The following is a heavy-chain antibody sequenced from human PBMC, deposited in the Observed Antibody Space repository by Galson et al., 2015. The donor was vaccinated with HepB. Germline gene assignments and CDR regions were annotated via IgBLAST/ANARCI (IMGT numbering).Heavy chain of an antibody. CDR2: IKQDGSEK. D-gene: IGHD6-13*01. CDR1: GFTSSSYW. Sequence: SLRLSCAASGFTSSSYWMSWVRQAPGKGLEWVANIKQDGSEKYYVDSVKGRFTISRDNAKNSLYLQMNSLRAEDTAVYYCARDKSSSWYGWYFDLWGRGTLVTVSS. CDR3: ARDKSSSWYGWYFDL. V-gene: IGHV3-7*03. J-gene: IGHJ2*01.